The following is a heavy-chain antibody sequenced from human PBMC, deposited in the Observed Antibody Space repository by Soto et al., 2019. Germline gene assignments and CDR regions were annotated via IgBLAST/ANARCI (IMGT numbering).Heavy chain of an antibody. CDR3: ARDKITGLFDY. CDR2: INHSGST. Sequence: QVQLQQWGAGLLKPSETLSLTCAVYGGSFSGYYWTWIRQPPGTGLEWIGEINHSGSTNYNPSLKSRVTISVDTSKNQFSLKLPSVTASDSAVYYCARDKITGLFDYGGQGTLVTVSS. J-gene: IGHJ4*02. CDR1: GGSFSGYY. V-gene: IGHV4-34*01. D-gene: IGHD2-8*02.